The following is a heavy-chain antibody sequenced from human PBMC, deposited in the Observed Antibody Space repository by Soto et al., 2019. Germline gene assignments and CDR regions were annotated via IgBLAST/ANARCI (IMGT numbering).Heavy chain of an antibody. D-gene: IGHD4-17*01. CDR2: ISWDGSRA. CDR3: VKDIGGPDYGDYGFDS. CDR1: GFTFDDYA. J-gene: IGHJ4*02. Sequence: EVLLVESGGALVQPGRSLRLSCAASGFTFDDYAMHWVRQPPGKGLEWVSGISWDGSRAGYADSVKGRFTISRDNARNSLYLQINILRPEDTALYYCVKDIGGPDYGDYGFDSWGQGTLITVSS. V-gene: IGHV3-9*01.